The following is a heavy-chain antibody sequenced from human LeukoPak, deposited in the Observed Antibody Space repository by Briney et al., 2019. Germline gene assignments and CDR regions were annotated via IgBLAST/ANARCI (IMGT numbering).Heavy chain of an antibody. CDR2: IYYSGST. Sequence: SETLSLTCTVSGGSISSSSYYWGWIRQPPGRGLEWIGSIYYSGSTYYNPSLKSRVTISVDTSKNQFSLKLSSVTAADTAVYYCARDLLAAAGTFDYWGQGTLVTVSS. CDR1: GGSISSSSYY. D-gene: IGHD6-13*01. J-gene: IGHJ4*02. CDR3: ARDLLAAAGTFDY. V-gene: IGHV4-39*07.